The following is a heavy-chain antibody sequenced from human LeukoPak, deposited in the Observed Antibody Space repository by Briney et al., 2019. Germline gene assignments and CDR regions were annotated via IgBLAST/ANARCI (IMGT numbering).Heavy chain of an antibody. Sequence: ASVKVSCKVSGYTLTELSMHWVRQAPGKGLEWMGGFDPEDGETIYAQKFQGRVTMTEDTSTDTAYMELSSLRSEDTAAYYCATLRRDGYNWHDAFDIWGQGTMVTVSS. CDR3: ATLRRDGYNWHDAFDI. D-gene: IGHD5-24*01. CDR2: FDPEDGET. CDR1: GYTLTELS. J-gene: IGHJ3*02. V-gene: IGHV1-24*01.